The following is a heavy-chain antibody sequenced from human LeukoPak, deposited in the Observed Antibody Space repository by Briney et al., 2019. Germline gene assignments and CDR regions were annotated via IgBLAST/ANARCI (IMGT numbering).Heavy chain of an antibody. CDR1: GDSVSSDLCY. J-gene: IGHJ4*02. Sequence: SETLSLTCTVSGDSVSSDLCYWGWIRQPPGKGLEWIGNIYYGWNRYYNPSLKSRVTISVDTSKNQFSLKLSSVTAADTAVYYCARVPPGIVATNYFDYWGQGTLVTVSS. CDR3: ARVPPGIVATNYFDY. CDR2: IYYGWNR. V-gene: IGHV4-39*07. D-gene: IGHD5-12*01.